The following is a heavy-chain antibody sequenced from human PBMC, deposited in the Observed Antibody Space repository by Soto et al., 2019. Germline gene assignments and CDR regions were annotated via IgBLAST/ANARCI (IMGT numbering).Heavy chain of an antibody. D-gene: IGHD3-9*01. CDR3: AKDAFSGGDFDWFYYYYGMDV. V-gene: IGHV3-23*01. CDR2: IGTGGDIT. J-gene: IGHJ6*02. CDR1: GFTFSNYA. Sequence: PGGSLRLSCAASGFTFSNYAMSWVRQAPGKGLEWVSAIGTGGDITYYADSVEGRFTISRDNSQDTLYLQMNSLRAEDTAVYYCAKDAFSGGDFDWFYYYYGMDVWGQGTTVTVSS.